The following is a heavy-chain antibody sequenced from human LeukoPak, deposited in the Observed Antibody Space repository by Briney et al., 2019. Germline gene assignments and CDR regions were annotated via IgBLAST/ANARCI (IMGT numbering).Heavy chain of an antibody. J-gene: IGHJ4*02. CDR1: GFTFSSYA. D-gene: IGHD5-18*01. V-gene: IGHV3-30-3*01. CDR2: ISYDGSNK. Sequence: GRSLRLSCAASGFTFSSYAMHWVRQAPGKGLEWVAVISYDGSNKYYADSVKGRFTISRDNSKNTLYRQMNSLRAEDTAVYYCARLVDTAMVWGQGTLVTVSS. CDR3: ARLVDTAMV.